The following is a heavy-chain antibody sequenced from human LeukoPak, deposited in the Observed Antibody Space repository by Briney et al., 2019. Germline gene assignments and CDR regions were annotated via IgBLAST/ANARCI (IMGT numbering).Heavy chain of an antibody. D-gene: IGHD5-18*01. CDR2: ISNGDGTI. CDR3: ARVGYGRSWHSGSAFDI. V-gene: IGHV3-48*03. CDR1: GFTFSTYE. J-gene: IGHJ3*02. Sequence: AGGSLRLSCAASGFTFSTYEMNWVRQAPGKGLEWVSYISNGDGTIKYADSVKGRFTISRDNAKNSLYLQMNSLRVEDTAVYYCARVGYGRSWHSGSAFDIWGQGTMVTVSS.